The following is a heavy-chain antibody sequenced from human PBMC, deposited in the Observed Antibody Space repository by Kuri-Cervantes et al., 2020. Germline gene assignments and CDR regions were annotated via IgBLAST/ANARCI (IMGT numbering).Heavy chain of an antibody. Sequence: GESLKISCAASGFTFSSYAMHWVRQAPGKGLEWVAVISYDGSNKYYADSVKGRFTISRDNSKNTLYLQMNSLRAEDTAVYYCANLRGSSSWYADYYYGMDVWGQGTTVTVSS. D-gene: IGHD6-13*01. CDR1: GFTFSSYA. CDR3: ANLRGSSSWYADYYYGMDV. CDR2: ISYDGSNK. J-gene: IGHJ6*02. V-gene: IGHV3-30-3*01.